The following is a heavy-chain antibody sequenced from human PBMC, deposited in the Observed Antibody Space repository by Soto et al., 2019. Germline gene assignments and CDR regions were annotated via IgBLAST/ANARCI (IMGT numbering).Heavy chain of an antibody. Sequence: SGTLSLTCTVSGDSISSGGYYWSWIRQQSGKGLEWIGYIYYSGNTYYNPSLKSRVTISVDTSKNQFSLKLSSVTAADTAVYFCARTPSPGTAFDYWGQGTLVTVSS. V-gene: IGHV4-31*03. CDR1: GDSISSGGYY. J-gene: IGHJ4*02. CDR3: ARTPSPGTAFDY. CDR2: IYYSGNT. D-gene: IGHD5-18*01.